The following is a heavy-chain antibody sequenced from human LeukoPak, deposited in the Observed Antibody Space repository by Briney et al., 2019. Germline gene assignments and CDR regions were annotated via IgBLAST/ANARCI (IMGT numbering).Heavy chain of an antibody. Sequence: ASVKVSCKASEGTFSSYAISWVRQAPGQGLEWMGGIIPIFGTANYAQKFQGRVTITADESTSTAYMELSSLRSEDTAVYYCWGGGGKNPFDYWGQGPLVTVSS. J-gene: IGHJ4*02. CDR1: EGTFSSYA. V-gene: IGHV1-69*13. CDR2: IIPIFGTA. CDR3: WGGGGKNPFDY. D-gene: IGHD3-16*01.